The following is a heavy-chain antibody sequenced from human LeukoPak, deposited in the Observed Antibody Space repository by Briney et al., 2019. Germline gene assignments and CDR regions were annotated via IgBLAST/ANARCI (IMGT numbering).Heavy chain of an antibody. J-gene: IGHJ4*02. Sequence: GGSLRLSCAASGFTFSSYWMHWARQAPGKGLVWVSRINSDGSSTSYADSVKGRFTISRDNAKNTLYLQMNSLRAEDTAVYYCARDADDYYGSGYFDYWGQGTLVTVSS. CDR1: GFTFSSYW. CDR2: INSDGSST. CDR3: ARDADDYYGSGYFDY. V-gene: IGHV3-74*01. D-gene: IGHD3-10*01.